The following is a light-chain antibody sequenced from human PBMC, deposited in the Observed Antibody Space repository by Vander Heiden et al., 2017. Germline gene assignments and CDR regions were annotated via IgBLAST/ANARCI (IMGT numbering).Light chain of an antibody. V-gene: IGLV2-11*01. CDR1: SSDVGGYNY. Sequence: QSALTQPRSLSGSPGQSATISCTGTSSDVGGYNYVSWYQQHPGKAPKLMIYDVSKRPAGVPDRFSGSKSGNTASLTISGLQAEDEADYYCCSYAGSYTKVFGGGTKLTVL. CDR2: DVS. J-gene: IGLJ3*02. CDR3: CSYAGSYTKV.